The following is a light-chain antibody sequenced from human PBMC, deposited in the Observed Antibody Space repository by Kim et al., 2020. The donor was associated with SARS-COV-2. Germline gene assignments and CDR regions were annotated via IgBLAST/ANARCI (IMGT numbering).Light chain of an antibody. CDR3: QQYNNWPPYT. CDR2: GAS. J-gene: IGKJ2*01. V-gene: IGKV3-15*01. Sequence: EIVLTQSPGTLSLSPGERATLSCRASQSISSDLAWYQQKPGQAPRLLIYGASTRATGIPARFSGRGSGTEFTLTISSLQSEDFALYYCQQYNNWPPYTFGQGTKLEI. CDR1: QSISSD.